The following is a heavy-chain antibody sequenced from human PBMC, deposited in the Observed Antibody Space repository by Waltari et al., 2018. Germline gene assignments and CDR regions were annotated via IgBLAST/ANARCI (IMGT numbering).Heavy chain of an antibody. CDR3: ASNRRRLWD. D-gene: IGHD3-16*01. V-gene: IGHV4-39*01. CDR1: GGSISSSSYY. J-gene: IGHJ4*02. Sequence: QLQLQESGPGLVKPSETLSLTCTVSGGSISSSSYYWGWIRQPPGKGLVWIGRIYYSGSTYYNPSLKRRVTISVDTSKNQFSLKLSSVTAADTAVYYCASNRRRLWDWGQRTLVTVSS. CDR2: IYYSGST.